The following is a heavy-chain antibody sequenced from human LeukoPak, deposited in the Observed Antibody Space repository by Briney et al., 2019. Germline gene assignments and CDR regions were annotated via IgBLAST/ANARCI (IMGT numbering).Heavy chain of an antibody. CDR3: ARHVKPFHGGWNYFDC. D-gene: IGHD6-19*01. CDR2: IDFSGGSI. Sequence: GGSLRLSCPASRFIFSDYSMNWVRQAPGKGLEWVSYIDFSGGSIHYPDSVEGRFTISRDNAKSSVYLQMNSQRAEDTAVYFCARHVKPFHGGWNYFDCWGQGSLVTVSS. CDR1: RFIFSDYS. J-gene: IGHJ4*02. V-gene: IGHV3-48*04.